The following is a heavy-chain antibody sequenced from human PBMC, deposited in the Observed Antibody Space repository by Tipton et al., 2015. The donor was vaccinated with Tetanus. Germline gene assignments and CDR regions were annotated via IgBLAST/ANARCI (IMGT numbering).Heavy chain of an antibody. CDR1: GGSISSYY. J-gene: IGHJ4*02. D-gene: IGHD3-10*01. Sequence: LRLSCTVSGGSISSYYWSWIRQPPGKGLEWIGYIYYSGSTNYNPSLKSRVTISVDTSKNQFSLKLSSVTAADTAVYYCARDGRYGSGSYDYWGQGTLVTVSS. V-gene: IGHV4-59*01. CDR2: IYYSGST. CDR3: ARDGRYGSGSYDY.